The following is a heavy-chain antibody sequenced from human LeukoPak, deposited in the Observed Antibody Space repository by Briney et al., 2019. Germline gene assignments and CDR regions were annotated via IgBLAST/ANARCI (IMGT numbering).Heavy chain of an antibody. D-gene: IGHD3-22*01. CDR2: IRSKAYGCTT. CDR1: GFTFGDYG. CDR3: TRGDYYDSSGYYLLFDY. Sequence: GGSLRLSCIGSGFTFGDYGRGWVRQAPGKGLEGVGFIRSKAYGCTTEYAASMKGRFTISRDDSRSIAYLQMNSLKTEDTAVYYCTRGDYYDSSGYYLLFDYWGQGTLVTVSS. V-gene: IGHV3-49*04. J-gene: IGHJ4*02.